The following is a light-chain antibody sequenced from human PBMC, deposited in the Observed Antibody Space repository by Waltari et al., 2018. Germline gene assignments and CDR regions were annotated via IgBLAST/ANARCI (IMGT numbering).Light chain of an antibody. V-gene: IGKV4-1*01. CDR2: WAS. J-gene: IGKJ1*01. CDR1: QTVFYSSNNQDH. CDR3: QQYYSTPQT. Sequence: DIVMTQSSDSLAVSLGERATINCKSSQTVFYSSNNQDHLAWYQHNPGQLPRLLFYWASTRESGVPDRFSGSGSGTDFTLTISSLQAEDVAVYYCQQYYSTPQTFGQGTKVEIK.